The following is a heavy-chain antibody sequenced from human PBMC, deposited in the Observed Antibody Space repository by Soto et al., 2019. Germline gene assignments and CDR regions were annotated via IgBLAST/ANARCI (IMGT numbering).Heavy chain of an antibody. J-gene: IGHJ4*01. Sequence: EVQLVESGGGLVKPGGSLRLSCAASGFPFNNAWINWVRQVPGKGLEWGGRVKSKADGGSGDYAAPVKGRFVVSRDDSKDIVYLQMNSLKIEDTVVYYCTTDSRTTLPEIRFDYWGHGTQVTVSS. V-gene: IGHV3-15*07. D-gene: IGHD1-26*01. CDR1: GFPFNNAW. CDR3: TTDSRTTLPEIRFDY. CDR2: VKSKADGGSG.